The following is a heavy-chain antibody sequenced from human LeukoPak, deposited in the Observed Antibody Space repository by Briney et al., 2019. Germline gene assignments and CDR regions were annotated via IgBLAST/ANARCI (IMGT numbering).Heavy chain of an antibody. CDR1: GFTFSSYG. D-gene: IGHD3-22*01. Sequence: GGSLRLSCAASGFTFSSYGMHWVRQAPGKGLEWVAVIWYDGSNKYYADSVKGRFTISRDNSKNTLCLQMNSLRAEDTAVYYCARDQFYHYYDSSGYLDYWGQGTLVTVSS. J-gene: IGHJ4*02. CDR3: ARDQFYHYYDSSGYLDY. CDR2: IWYDGSNK. V-gene: IGHV3-33*01.